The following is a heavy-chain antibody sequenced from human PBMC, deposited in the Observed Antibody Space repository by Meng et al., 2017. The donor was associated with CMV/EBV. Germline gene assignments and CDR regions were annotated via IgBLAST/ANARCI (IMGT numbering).Heavy chain of an antibody. J-gene: IGHJ6*02. CDR1: GFTFSSYS. Sequence: GGSLRLSCAASGFTFSSYSMNWVRQAPGKGLEWVSSISSSSSYIHYADSVKGRFTISRDNAKNSLYLQMNSLRAEDTAVYYCARDDDESHYYYYGMDVWGQGTTVTVSS. CDR3: ARDDDESHYYYYGMDV. V-gene: IGHV3-21*01. CDR2: ISSSSSYI.